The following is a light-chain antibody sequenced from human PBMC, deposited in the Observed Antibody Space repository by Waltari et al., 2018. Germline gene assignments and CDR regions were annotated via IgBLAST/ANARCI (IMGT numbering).Light chain of an antibody. CDR3: MQSLRALWT. V-gene: IGKV2-28*01. J-gene: IGKJ1*01. Sequence: DIVVPQSPLSLPVTPGEPASISCRSSQSLLHSNGYNYLDWYLQKPGQSPQLLIYLGSNRASGVADRVSGSGSGTDVTLKISRVEAGDVGVYYCMQSLRALWTFGQGTTVEIK. CDR1: QSLLHSNGYNY. CDR2: LGS.